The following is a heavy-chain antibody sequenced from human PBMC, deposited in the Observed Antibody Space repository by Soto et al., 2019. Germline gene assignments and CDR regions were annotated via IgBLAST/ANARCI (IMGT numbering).Heavy chain of an antibody. Sequence: EVQLVESGGALVQPGGSLRHSCAASGFTFSDYWMHWVRQAPGKGLVWVSRINRDASTTGYADSVKGRFTLSRDNAKKPVELEKNSLKAWDTGVDYCYKGIKEHYAMDVWGQGTTVTVSS. CDR1: GFTFSDYW. V-gene: IGHV3-74*01. D-gene: IGHD1-1*01. CDR3: YKGIKEHYAMDV. CDR2: INRDASTT. J-gene: IGHJ6*02.